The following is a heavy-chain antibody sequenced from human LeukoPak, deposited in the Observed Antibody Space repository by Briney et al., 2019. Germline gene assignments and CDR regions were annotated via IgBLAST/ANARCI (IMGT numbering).Heavy chain of an antibody. D-gene: IGHD3-10*01. CDR3: ASHKYGSGSLYLDY. CDR2: IYTSGST. V-gene: IGHV4-61*02. Sequence: MTSETLSLTCTVSGGSISSGSYYWSWIRQPAGKGLGWIGRIYTSGSTNYNPSLKSRVTISVDTSKNQFSLKLSSVTAADTAVYYCASHKYGSGSLYLDYWGQGTLVTVSS. CDR1: GGSISSGSYY. J-gene: IGHJ4*02.